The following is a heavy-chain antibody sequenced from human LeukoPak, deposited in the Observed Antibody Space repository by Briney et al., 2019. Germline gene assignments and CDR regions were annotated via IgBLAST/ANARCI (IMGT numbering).Heavy chain of an antibody. CDR3: SRIYPPM. V-gene: IGHV3-74*01. D-gene: IGHD2-2*01. CDR1: GFILGSHW. J-gene: IGHJ4*02. Sequence: GGSLRLSCAASGFILGSHWMHWVRQGPGKGLVWVSRISSDGSSTNYADSVKGRFTISRDNAKNTLYLQMNSLRVEDTAVHYCSRIYPPMWGQGILVTVSS. CDR2: ISSDGSST.